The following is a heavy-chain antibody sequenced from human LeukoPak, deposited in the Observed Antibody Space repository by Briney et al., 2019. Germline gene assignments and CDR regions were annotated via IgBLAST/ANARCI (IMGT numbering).Heavy chain of an antibody. CDR1: VYTFTSYA. V-gene: IGHV7-4-1*02. CDR3: AGARLYCGSACPIDY. D-gene: IGHD2-21*02. CDR2: INTNTGNP. Sequence: ASVKVSRKSSVYTFTSYAMNWMRQPPAQGLEWVGLINTNTGNPTYAHGFTGRRVLSLDTSVSTAYLQISSPKAEDTAVYYCAGARLYCGSACPIDYWGEGTLVTVPS. J-gene: IGHJ4*02.